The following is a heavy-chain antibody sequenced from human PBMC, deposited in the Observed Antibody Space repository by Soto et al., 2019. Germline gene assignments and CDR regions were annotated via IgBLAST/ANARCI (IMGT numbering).Heavy chain of an antibody. CDR1: GFTFSSYW. CDR2: IKQDGSEK. D-gene: IGHD6-13*01. J-gene: IGHJ4*02. V-gene: IGHV3-7*01. CDR3: ARGRQQPRTRGYYFDY. Sequence: PGGSLRLSCAASGFTFSSYWMSGVRQAQGKGLEWVANIKQDGSEKYYVDSVKGRFTISRDNAKNSLYLQMNSLRAEDTAVYYSARGRQQPRTRGYYFDYWGQGTLVTVSS.